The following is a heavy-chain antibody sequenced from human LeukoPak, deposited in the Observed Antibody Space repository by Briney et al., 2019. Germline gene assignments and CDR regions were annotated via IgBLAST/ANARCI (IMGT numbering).Heavy chain of an antibody. CDR3: ARERLLNFDY. D-gene: IGHD2-15*01. J-gene: IGHJ4*02. Sequence: GGSLRLSCAAPGFTFSSYWMSWVRQAPGKGLEWVANIKQDGSEKYYVDSVKGRFTISRDNAKNSLYLQMNSLRAEDTAVYYCARERLLNFDYWGQGTLVTVSS. V-gene: IGHV3-7*01. CDR2: IKQDGSEK. CDR1: GFTFSSYW.